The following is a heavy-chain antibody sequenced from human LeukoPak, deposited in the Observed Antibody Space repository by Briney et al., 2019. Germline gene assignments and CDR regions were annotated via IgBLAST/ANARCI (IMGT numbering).Heavy chain of an antibody. CDR1: GGSISSYY. Sequence: PSETLSLTCTVSGGSISSYYWSWIRQPPGKGLEWIGYIYYSGSTNYNPSLKSRVTISVDTSKNQFSLQLSSVTAADTAVYYCARIAVAGYFDYWGQGTLVTVSS. J-gene: IGHJ4*02. V-gene: IGHV4-59*01. CDR2: IYYSGST. CDR3: ARIAVAGYFDY. D-gene: IGHD6-19*01.